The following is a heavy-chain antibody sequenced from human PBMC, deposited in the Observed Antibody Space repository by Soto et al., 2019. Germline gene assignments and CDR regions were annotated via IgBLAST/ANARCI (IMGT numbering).Heavy chain of an antibody. CDR1: GFTFSSYA. Sequence: GGSLRLSCAASGFTFSSYAMSWVRQAPGKGLEWVSAISGSGGSTYYADSVKGRFTISRDNSKNTLYLQMNSLRAEDTAVYYCAKVGVPAARRYYYYMDVWGKGTTVTVSS. V-gene: IGHV3-23*01. D-gene: IGHD2-2*01. CDR3: AKVGVPAARRYYYYMDV. CDR2: ISGSGGST. J-gene: IGHJ6*03.